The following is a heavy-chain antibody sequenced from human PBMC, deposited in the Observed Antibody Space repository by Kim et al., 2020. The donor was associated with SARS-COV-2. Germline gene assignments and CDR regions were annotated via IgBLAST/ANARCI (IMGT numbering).Heavy chain of an antibody. Sequence: SVKVSCKASGGTFSSYAISWVRQAPGQGLEWMGGIIPIFGTANYAQKFQGRVTITADESTSTAYMELSSLRSEDTAVYYCARGGSYGYSYGRYWYFDLWGRGTLVTVSS. CDR2: IIPIFGTA. CDR3: ARGGSYGYSYGRYWYFDL. CDR1: GGTFSSYA. D-gene: IGHD5-18*01. J-gene: IGHJ2*01. V-gene: IGHV1-69*13.